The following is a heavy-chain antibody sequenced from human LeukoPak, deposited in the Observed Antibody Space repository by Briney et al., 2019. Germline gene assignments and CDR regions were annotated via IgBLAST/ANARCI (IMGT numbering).Heavy chain of an antibody. CDR1: GGYIITSDHY. Sequence: SETLSVTCSVSGGYIITSDHYWGWIRQPPGKGLVWIGSIYYTGSTSTNPFFKSRVTVSVDTSKNQFSLNLTSVTAADTAVYYCARERYYYGGKTWFDPWGQGTLVTVSS. CDR2: IYYTGST. V-gene: IGHV4-39*07. J-gene: IGHJ5*02. CDR3: ARERYYYGGKTWFDP. D-gene: IGHD4-23*01.